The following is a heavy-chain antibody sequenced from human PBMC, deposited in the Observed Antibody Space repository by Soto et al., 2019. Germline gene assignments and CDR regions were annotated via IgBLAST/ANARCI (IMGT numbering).Heavy chain of an antibody. V-gene: IGHV4-39*07. D-gene: IGHD2-2*01. J-gene: IGHJ3*02. CDR1: GGSISSSSYY. CDR3: ARVLLTQDIVVVPAAMGIGNDAFDI. CDR2: IYYSGST. Sequence: SETLSLTCTVSGGSISSSSYYWGWIRQPPGKGLEWIGSIYYSGSTYYNPSLKSRVTISVDTSKNQFSLKLSSVTAADTAVYYCARVLLTQDIVVVPAAMGIGNDAFDIWGQGTMVTVSS.